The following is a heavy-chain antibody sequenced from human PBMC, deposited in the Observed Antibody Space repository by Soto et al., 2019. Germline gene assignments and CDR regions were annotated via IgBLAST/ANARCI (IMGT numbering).Heavy chain of an antibody. Sequence: GGSLRLSCAASGFTFSSYAMSWARQAPGKGLEWVSAISGSGGSTYYADSVKGRFTISRDNSKNTLYLQMNSLRAEDTAVYYCAKDLGGAAAAPVDYWGQGTLVTAPQ. J-gene: IGHJ4*02. V-gene: IGHV3-23*01. CDR2: ISGSGGST. CDR1: GFTFSSYA. CDR3: AKDLGGAAAAPVDY. D-gene: IGHD6-13*01.